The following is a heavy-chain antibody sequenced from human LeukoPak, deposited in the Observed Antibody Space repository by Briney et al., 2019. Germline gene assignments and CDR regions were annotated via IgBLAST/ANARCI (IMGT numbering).Heavy chain of an antibody. V-gene: IGHV4-34*01. D-gene: IGHD5-18*01. CDR2: INHSGST. Sequence: SETLSLTCAVYGGSFSGYYWSWIRQPPGKGLEWIGEINHSGSTNYNPSLKSRVTISVDTSKNQFSLKLSSVTAADTAVYYCAGSDVDTAMRIGYWGQGTLVTVSS. J-gene: IGHJ4*02. CDR1: GGSFSGYY. CDR3: AGSDVDTAMRIGY.